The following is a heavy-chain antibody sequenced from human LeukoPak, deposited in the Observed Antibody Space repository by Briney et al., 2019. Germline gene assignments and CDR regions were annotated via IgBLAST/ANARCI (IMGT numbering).Heavy chain of an antibody. CDR1: GFSFDDYA. J-gene: IGHJ4*02. Sequence: GRSLRLSCAASGFSFDDYAMHWVRQTPGKGLEWVSGISWNSDTIGYADFVKGRFTISRDNAKNSLYLQMNSLRGEDTALYYCAKDISGTYLAALDYWGQGTLVTVSS. CDR3: AKDISGTYLAALDY. CDR2: ISWNSDTI. V-gene: IGHV3-9*01. D-gene: IGHD1-26*01.